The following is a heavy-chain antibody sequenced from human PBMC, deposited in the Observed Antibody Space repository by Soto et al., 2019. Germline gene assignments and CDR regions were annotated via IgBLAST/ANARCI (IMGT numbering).Heavy chain of an antibody. Sequence: PSETLSLTCTVSGGSISSGVYYWSWIRHHPGKGLEWIGYIYYSGSTYYNPSLKSRVTISVDTSKNQFSLKLSSVTAADTAVYYCARGVGGYCSSTSCYNSWFDPWGQGTLVTVSS. V-gene: IGHV4-31*03. D-gene: IGHD2-2*02. CDR2: IYYSGST. CDR1: GGSISSGVYY. CDR3: ARGVGGYCSSTSCYNSWFDP. J-gene: IGHJ5*02.